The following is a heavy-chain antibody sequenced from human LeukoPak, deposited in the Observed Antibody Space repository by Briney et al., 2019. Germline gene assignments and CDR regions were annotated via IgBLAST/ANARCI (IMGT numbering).Heavy chain of an antibody. D-gene: IGHD6-13*01. CDR2: INPNSGGT. CDR3: ARDLAAAGVYYYYYYMDV. J-gene: IGHJ6*03. Sequence: ASVKVSCKASGYTFTGYYMHWVRQAPGQGLEWMGWINPNSGGTNYAQKFQGRVTMTRDTSISTAYVELSRLRSDDTAVYYCARDLAAAGVYYYYYYMDVWGKGTTVTVSS. V-gene: IGHV1-2*02. CDR1: GYTFTGYY.